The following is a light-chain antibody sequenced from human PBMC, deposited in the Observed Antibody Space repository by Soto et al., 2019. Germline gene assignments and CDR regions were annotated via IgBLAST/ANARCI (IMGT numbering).Light chain of an antibody. CDR3: CSYGSDNTYL. V-gene: IGLV2-23*01. CDR2: EAS. J-gene: IGLJ1*01. Sequence: QSALSQPASVSGSPGQSITISCAGTSSDVGTYGFVSWYQQTPGKAPKVLIYEASKRPSGVSSRFSGSKSGNTASLTISGLEAEDEADYYCCSYGSDNTYLFGTGTKVTVL. CDR1: SSDVGTYGF.